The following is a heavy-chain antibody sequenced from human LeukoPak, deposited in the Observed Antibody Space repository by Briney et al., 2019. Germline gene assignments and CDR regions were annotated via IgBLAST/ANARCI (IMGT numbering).Heavy chain of an antibody. CDR1: GGFISSYY. V-gene: IGHV4-59*01. Sequence: SETLSLTCTVSGGFISSYYWSWIRQPPGKGLEWIGYIYYSGSTNYNPSLKSRVTISVDTSKNQFSLKLSSVTAADTAVYYCARSQAYCGGDCYGRLDYWGQGTLVTVSS. CDR3: ARSQAYCGGDCYGRLDY. CDR2: IYYSGST. D-gene: IGHD2-21*02. J-gene: IGHJ4*02.